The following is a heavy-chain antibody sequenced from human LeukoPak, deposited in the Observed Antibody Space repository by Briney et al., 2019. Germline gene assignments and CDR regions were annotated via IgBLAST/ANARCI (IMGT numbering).Heavy chain of an antibody. CDR1: GFTFSSYA. CDR2: ISGSGGST. CDR3: AKFVWLGELIYYFDY. Sequence: GGSLRLSCAASGFTFSSYAMSWVRQAPGKGLEWVSAISGSGGSTYYADSVKGRFTISRDNSKNTLYLQMNSLRAEDTAVYYCAKFVWLGELIYYFDYWGQGTLVTVSS. V-gene: IGHV3-23*01. J-gene: IGHJ4*02. D-gene: IGHD3-10*01.